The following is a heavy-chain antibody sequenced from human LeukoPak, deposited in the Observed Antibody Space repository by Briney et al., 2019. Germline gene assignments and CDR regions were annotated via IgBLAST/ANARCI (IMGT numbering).Heavy chain of an antibody. CDR1: GFTFSSYA. J-gene: IGHJ4*02. CDR3: AKDTEVSVAGHYFDY. V-gene: IGHV3-23*01. Sequence: QSGGSLRLSCAASGFTFSSYAMSWVRQAPGKGLEWVSAISGSGYSTNYPDSVKGRFTISGDNSKNTLHLQMNGLRAEDTAVYYCAKDTEVSVAGHYFDYWGQGTLVTVSS. D-gene: IGHD6-19*01. CDR2: ISGSGYST.